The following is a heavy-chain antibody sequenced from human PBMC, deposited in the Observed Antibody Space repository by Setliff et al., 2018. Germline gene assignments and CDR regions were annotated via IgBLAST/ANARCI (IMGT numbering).Heavy chain of an antibody. V-gene: IGHV4-61*02. CDR1: GDSINSGTYY. CDR3: ARGLPYYDILTGYYRTPPDY. D-gene: IGHD3-9*01. J-gene: IGHJ4*02. Sequence: SETLSLTCSVSGDSINSGTYYWSWFRQSAGKGLEWIGRIYTGGSTNYNPSLKSRVTISLDTSKNHFSLTLTSVTAADTAVYYCARGLPYYDILTGYYRTPPDYWGQGTLVTVSS. CDR2: IYTGGST.